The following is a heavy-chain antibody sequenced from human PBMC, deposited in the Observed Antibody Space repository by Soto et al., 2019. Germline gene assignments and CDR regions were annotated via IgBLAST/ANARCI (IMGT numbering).Heavy chain of an antibody. CDR1: GFTFSSYA. J-gene: IGHJ6*02. Sequence: PGGSLRLSCAASGFTFSSYAMIWVRQAPGKGLEWVSAISGSGGSTYYADSVKGRFTISRDNSRNTLYLQMNSLRAEDTAVYYCAKEGGGSGSFYYYYYGMDVWGQGTTVTAP. CDR2: ISGSGGST. CDR3: AKEGGGSGSFYYYYYGMDV. D-gene: IGHD1-26*01. V-gene: IGHV3-23*01.